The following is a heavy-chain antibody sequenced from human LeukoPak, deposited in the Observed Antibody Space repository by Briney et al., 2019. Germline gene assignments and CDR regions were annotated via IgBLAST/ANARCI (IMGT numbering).Heavy chain of an antibody. V-gene: IGHV3-30*18. CDR1: GFTFSSYG. D-gene: IGHD5-18*01. CDR2: ISYDGSNK. CDR3: AKDSDTAMGS. J-gene: IGHJ4*02. Sequence: PGGSLRLSCAASGFTFSSYGMHWVRQAPGKGLEWVAVISYDGSNKYYADSVKGRFTISRDNSKNTLYLQMNSLRAEDTAVYYCAKDSDTAMGSWGQGTLVTVSS.